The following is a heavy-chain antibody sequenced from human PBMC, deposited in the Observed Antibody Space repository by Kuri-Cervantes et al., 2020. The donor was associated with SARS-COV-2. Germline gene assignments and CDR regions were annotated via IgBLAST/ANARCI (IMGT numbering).Heavy chain of an antibody. CDR1: GFALRTYG. D-gene: IGHD1-1*01. J-gene: IGHJ4*02. Sequence: GGSLRLSCGASGFALRTYGMNWVRQAPGKGLEWVSSVRTDDTTQYADSVKGRFTIARDTSENTVFLQMNSLRAEDTAVYYYVRDGDHWNFDYWGQGTLVTVSS. CDR2: VRTDDTT. CDR3: VRDGDHWNFDY. V-gene: IGHV3-66*01.